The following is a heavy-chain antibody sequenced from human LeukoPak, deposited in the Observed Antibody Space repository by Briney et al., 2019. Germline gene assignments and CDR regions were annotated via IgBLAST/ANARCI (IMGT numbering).Heavy chain of an antibody. D-gene: IGHD3-3*01. Sequence: PSETLSLTRTVSGGSISSYYWSWIRQPPGKGLEWIGYIYYSGSTNYNPSLKSRVTISVDTSKNQFSLKLSSVTAADTAVYYCARVSYDFWSGPRTNWFDPWGQGTLVTVSS. CDR2: IYYSGST. CDR1: GGSISSYY. CDR3: ARVSYDFWSGPRTNWFDP. J-gene: IGHJ5*02. V-gene: IGHV4-59*01.